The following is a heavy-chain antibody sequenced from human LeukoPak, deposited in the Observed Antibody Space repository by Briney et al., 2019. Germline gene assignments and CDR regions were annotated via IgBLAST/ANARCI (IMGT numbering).Heavy chain of an antibody. D-gene: IGHD5-24*01. Sequence: GGALRLSCAASGFTFNRYEMNWVRQAPGKGLEWVSYISGSGSTIYYADSVKGRFTISRDNAKNSLYLQMNSLRAEDTAVYYCARGDGGYYYGMDVWGRGTTVTVSS. J-gene: IGHJ6*02. CDR1: GFTFNRYE. CDR2: ISGSGSTI. CDR3: ARGDGGYYYGMDV. V-gene: IGHV3-48*03.